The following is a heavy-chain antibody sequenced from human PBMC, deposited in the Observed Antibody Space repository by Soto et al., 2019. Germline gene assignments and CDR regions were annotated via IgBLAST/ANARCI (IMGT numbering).Heavy chain of an antibody. CDR1: GFTFSSYA. D-gene: IGHD3-22*01. J-gene: IGHJ6*02. CDR2: ISGSGGST. Sequence: GGSLRLSCAASGFTFSSYAMSWVRQAPGKGLEWVSAISGSGGSTYYADSVKGRFTISRDSSKNTLYLQMNSLRAEDTAVYYCAKTRSGYYGYYYYYYGMDVWGQGTTVTVSS. V-gene: IGHV3-23*01. CDR3: AKTRSGYYGYYYYYYGMDV.